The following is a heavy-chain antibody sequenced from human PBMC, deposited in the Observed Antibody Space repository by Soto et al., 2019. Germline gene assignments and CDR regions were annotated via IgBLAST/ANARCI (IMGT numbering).Heavy chain of an antibody. V-gene: IGHV3-33*01. D-gene: IGHD6-19*01. J-gene: IGHJ4*02. Sequence: QVQLVESGGGVVQPGRSLRLSCAASGFTFSSYGMHWVRQAPGKGLEWVAVIWYDGSNKYYADSVKGRFTISRDNSKNTLDLQMNSLRAEDTAVYYCARDVYSSGSYYFDYWGQGTLVTVSS. CDR1: GFTFSSYG. CDR2: IWYDGSNK. CDR3: ARDVYSSGSYYFDY.